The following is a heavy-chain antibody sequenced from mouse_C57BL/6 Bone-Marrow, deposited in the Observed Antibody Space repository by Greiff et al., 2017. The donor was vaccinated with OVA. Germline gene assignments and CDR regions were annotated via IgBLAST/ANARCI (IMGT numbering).Heavy chain of an antibody. Sequence: LQPGAELVKPGASVKLSCKASGYTFTSYWMHWVKQRPGQGLEWIGMIHPNSGSTNYNEKFKSKATLTVDKSSSTAYMQLSSLTSEDSAVCYCARGNWDGFAYWGQGTLVTVSA. V-gene: IGHV1-64*01. CDR1: GYTFTSYW. D-gene: IGHD4-1*02. CDR2: IHPNSGST. CDR3: ARGNWDGFAY. J-gene: IGHJ3*01.